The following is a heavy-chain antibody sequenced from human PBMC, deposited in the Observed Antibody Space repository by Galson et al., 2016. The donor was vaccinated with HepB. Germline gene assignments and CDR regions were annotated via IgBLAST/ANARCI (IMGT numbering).Heavy chain of an antibody. V-gene: IGHV3-30-3*01. Sequence: SLRLSCAASGFDFNDSSMHWVRQSPGKGLEWVAGISFDGRNGYYAASVKGRFIISRDSSKKTVYLQMNSLRSKDTAVYYCARSAAGRTATTTLAWGQGILVTVSS. CDR3: ARSAAGRTATTTLA. D-gene: IGHD4-17*01. CDR2: ISFDGRNG. CDR1: GFDFNDSS. J-gene: IGHJ5*02.